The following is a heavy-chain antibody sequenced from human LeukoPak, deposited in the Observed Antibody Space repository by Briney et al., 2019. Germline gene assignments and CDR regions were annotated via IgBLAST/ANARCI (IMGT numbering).Heavy chain of an antibody. CDR3: ARGAVYYDFWSGPSPIDY. CDR1: GGSFSSYY. J-gene: IGHJ4*02. Sequence: SETLSLTCAVYGGSFSSYYWSWIRQPPGKGLEWIGEINHSGSTNYNPSLKSRVTISVDTSKNQFSLKLSSVTAADTAVYYCARGAVYYDFWSGPSPIDYWGQGTLVTVSS. D-gene: IGHD3-3*01. CDR2: INHSGST. V-gene: IGHV4-34*01.